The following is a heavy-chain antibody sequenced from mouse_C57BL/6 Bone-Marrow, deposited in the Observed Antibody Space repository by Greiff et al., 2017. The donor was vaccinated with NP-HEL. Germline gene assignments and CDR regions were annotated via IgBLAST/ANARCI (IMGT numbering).Heavy chain of an antibody. CDR2: ISSGGSYT. D-gene: IGHD2-4*01. V-gene: IGHV5-6*01. J-gene: IGHJ3*01. CDR1: GFTFSSYG. CDR3: ASPYDYDVAWFAY. Sequence: EVKLVESGGDLVKPGGSLKLSCAASGFTFSSYGMSWVRQTPDKRLEGVATISSGGSYTYYPDSVKGRFTISRDNAKNTLYLQMSSLKSEDTAMYYCASPYDYDVAWFAYWGQGTLVTVSA.